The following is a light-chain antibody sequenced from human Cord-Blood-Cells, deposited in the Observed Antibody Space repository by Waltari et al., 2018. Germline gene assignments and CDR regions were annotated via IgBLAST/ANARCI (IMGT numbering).Light chain of an antibody. V-gene: IGKV1-39*01. CDR2: AAS. J-gene: IGKJ2*01. Sequence: DIQMTQSLSSLSASVGDRVTITCRASQSISSYLNWYQQKPGKAPKLLIYAASSLQSVVPSRFSGSGSGTDFTLTISSLQPEDFATYYCQQSYSTPPTFGQGTKLEIK. CDR3: QQSYSTPPT. CDR1: QSISSY.